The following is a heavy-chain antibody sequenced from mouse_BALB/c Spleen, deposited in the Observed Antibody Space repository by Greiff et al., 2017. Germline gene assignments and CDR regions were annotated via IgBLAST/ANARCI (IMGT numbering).Heavy chain of an antibody. CDR2: ISDGGSYT. CDR3: ARGLYYQRAMDY. V-gene: IGHV5-4*02. J-gene: IGHJ4*01. Sequence: EVQLVESGGGLVKPGGSLKLSCAASGFTFSDYYMYWVRQTPEKRLEWVATISDGGSYTYYPDSVKGRFTISRDNAKNNLYLQMSSLKSEDTAMYYCARGLYYQRAMDYWGQGTSVTVSS. D-gene: IGHD2-1*01. CDR1: GFTFSDYY.